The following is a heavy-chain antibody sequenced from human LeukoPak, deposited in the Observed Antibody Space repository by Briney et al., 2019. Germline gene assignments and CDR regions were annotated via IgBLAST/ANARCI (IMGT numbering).Heavy chain of an antibody. CDR3: AKAQDQRGYGLEPFDI. D-gene: IGHD2-15*01. CDR1: GFTFSSYG. Sequence: PGGTLRLSCAASGFTFSSYGMSWVRQAPRKGLECVSLINWDGGSTYYADSVKGRFTISRDNSKNSLYLQMNSLRPEDTALYYCAKAQDQRGYGLEPFDIWGQGTMVTVSS. J-gene: IGHJ3*02. V-gene: IGHV3-43D*03. CDR2: INWDGGST.